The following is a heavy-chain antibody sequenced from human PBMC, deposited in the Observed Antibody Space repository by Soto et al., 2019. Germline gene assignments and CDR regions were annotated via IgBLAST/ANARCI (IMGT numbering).Heavy chain of an antibody. Sequence: VQLLESGGGLVQPGGSLRLSCAASGFAFSSYAMSWVRQAPGKGLEWVSSISGRGDNTYNADSVKGRFTISRDNSKNTLYLQMNSLRAEDTAIYYCTTYYYSLGYYLYWYFDLWGRGTVVTVSS. D-gene: IGHD3-22*01. CDR3: TTYYYSLGYYLYWYFDL. CDR1: GFAFSSYA. CDR2: ISGRGDNT. V-gene: IGHV3-23*01. J-gene: IGHJ2*01.